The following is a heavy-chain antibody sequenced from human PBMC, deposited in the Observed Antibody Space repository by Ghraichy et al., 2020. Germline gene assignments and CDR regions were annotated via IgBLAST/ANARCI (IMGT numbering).Heavy chain of an antibody. CDR1: GFTVSSNY. D-gene: IGHD3-3*01. Sequence: ETLSLTCAASGFTVSSNYMSWVRQAPGKGLEWVSVIYSGGSTYYADSVKGRFTISRHNSKNTLYLQMNSLRAEDTAVYYCARLGVTYYDLTIYGMDVWGQGTTVTVSS. V-gene: IGHV3-53*04. CDR2: IYSGGST. J-gene: IGHJ6*02. CDR3: ARLGVTYYDLTIYGMDV.